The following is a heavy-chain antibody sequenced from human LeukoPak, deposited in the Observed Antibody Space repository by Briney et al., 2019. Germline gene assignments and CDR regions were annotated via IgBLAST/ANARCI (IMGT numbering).Heavy chain of an antibody. J-gene: IGHJ6*03. Sequence: GSLRLSCVASEFTFSNYCLHWVRQALGKGPVWVSRINSDGSNTIYADSVKGRFTISRDNAKNTVYLQMNSLRVEDTAIYYCARGGFGHNMDVWGKGTTATVSS. CDR3: ARGGFGHNMDV. D-gene: IGHD3-3*01. CDR2: INSDGSNT. CDR1: EFTFSNYC. V-gene: IGHV3-74*01.